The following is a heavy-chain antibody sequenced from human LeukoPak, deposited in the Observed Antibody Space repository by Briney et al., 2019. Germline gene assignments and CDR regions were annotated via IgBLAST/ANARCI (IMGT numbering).Heavy chain of an antibody. CDR2: IYYSGST. V-gene: IGHV4-30-4*01. D-gene: IGHD6-19*01. J-gene: IGHJ4*02. Sequence: SQTLSLTCTVSGGSISSGDYYWSWIRQPPGKGLEWIGYIYYSGSTYYNPSLKSRVTISVDTSKNQFSLKLSSVTAADTAVYYCARVLPQWLNYYFDYWGQGTLVTVSS. CDR1: GGSISSGDYY. CDR3: ARVLPQWLNYYFDY.